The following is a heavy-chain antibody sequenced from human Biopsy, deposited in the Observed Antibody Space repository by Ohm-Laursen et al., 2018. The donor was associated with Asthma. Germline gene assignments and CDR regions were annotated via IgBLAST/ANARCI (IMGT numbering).Heavy chain of an antibody. CDR1: GFTFHNYV. CDR2: IFFDGSNK. Sequence: SSLRLSCAASGFTFHNYVMHWVRQAPGKGLEWVAGIFFDGSNKYYADSVKGRFTISRDNSKDTLYLQVNSLRGDDTAVYYCATGKTWGRSYYFDYWGQGTLVTVSS. J-gene: IGHJ4*02. D-gene: IGHD6-6*01. V-gene: IGHV3-30-3*01. CDR3: ATGKTWGRSYYFDY.